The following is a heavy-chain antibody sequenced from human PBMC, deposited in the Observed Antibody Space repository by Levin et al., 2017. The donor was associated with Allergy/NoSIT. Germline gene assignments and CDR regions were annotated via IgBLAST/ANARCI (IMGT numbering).Heavy chain of an antibody. CDR2: ISYDGRNQ. V-gene: IGHV3-30*18. J-gene: IGHJ3*02. D-gene: IGHD1-26*01. CDR3: AKEIFGSPTPHDTFDS. Sequence: GGSLRLSCAASGFTFSSYGIHWVRQAPGKGLEWVAVISYDGRNQYYADSVKGRFTISRDNSKNTLYLQMNSLSAEDTAVYYCAKEIFGSPTPHDTFDSWGQGTMVTVSS. CDR1: GFTFSSYG.